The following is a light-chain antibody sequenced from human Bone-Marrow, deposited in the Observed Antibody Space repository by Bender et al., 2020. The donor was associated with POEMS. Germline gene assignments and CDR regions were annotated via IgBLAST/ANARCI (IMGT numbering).Light chain of an antibody. V-gene: IGLV1-44*01. CDR1: SSNIGAHA. CDR3: AVWDDSLNGWV. CDR2: PSH. Sequence: QSVLTQPPSASGTPGQRVTISCSGGSSNIGAHAVNWYQHLPATAPKLLIYPSHRRPSEVPDRFSGSRSGTSASLAISGLQSEDEADYYCAVWDDSLNGWVFGGGTKLTVL. J-gene: IGLJ3*02.